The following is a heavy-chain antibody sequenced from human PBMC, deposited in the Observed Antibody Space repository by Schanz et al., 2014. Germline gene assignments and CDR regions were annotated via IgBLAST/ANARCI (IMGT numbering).Heavy chain of an antibody. CDR3: AKDGRLPYYGTGSDFDY. CDR1: GFTFSSYG. CDR2: IWYDGSNK. D-gene: IGHD3-22*01. Sequence: QVQLVESGGGVVQPGRSLRLSCAASGFTFSSYGMHWVRQAPGKGLEWVAIIWYDGSNKYYADSVKGRFTISRDNSKNTLFLQMNSLRAGDTAVYYCAKDGRLPYYGTGSDFDYWGQGTLVTVSS. V-gene: IGHV3-33*06. J-gene: IGHJ4*02.